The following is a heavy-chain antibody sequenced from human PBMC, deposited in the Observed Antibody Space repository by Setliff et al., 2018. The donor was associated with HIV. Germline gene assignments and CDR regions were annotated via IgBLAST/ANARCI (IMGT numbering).Heavy chain of an antibody. Sequence: SETLSLTCTVSGDSITSGTYYWSWIRQPAGMRLGWIGHISTSGTTNYNPSLKSRGTISADTSKSQFSLKLTSVTAADTAAYFCARVSTDYVWGSFLSSGPYYFDFWGQGALVTVSS. V-gene: IGHV4-61*09. CDR3: ARVSTDYVWGSFLSSGPYYFDF. CDR2: ISTSGTT. CDR1: GDSITSGTYY. J-gene: IGHJ4*02. D-gene: IGHD3-16*01.